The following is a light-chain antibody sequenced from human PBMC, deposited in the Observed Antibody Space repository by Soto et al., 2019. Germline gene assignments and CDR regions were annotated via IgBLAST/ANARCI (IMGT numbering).Light chain of an antibody. J-gene: IGLJ2*01. CDR1: SNDVGANNY. CDR3: TSYTSTSPLV. Sequence: QSALTQPASVSGSPGQSITISCTGTSNDVGANNYVSWYQHHPGKAPKILIYEARNRPSGVSNRFSGSKSGNTASLTISGLQAEDEADYYCTSYTSTSPLVFGGGTKLTVL. V-gene: IGLV2-14*01. CDR2: EAR.